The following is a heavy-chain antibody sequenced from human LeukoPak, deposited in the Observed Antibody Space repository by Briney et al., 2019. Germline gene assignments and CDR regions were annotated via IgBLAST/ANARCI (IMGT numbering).Heavy chain of an antibody. CDR2: IYYSGST. Sequence: SETLSLTCTVSGGSISSYYWSWIRQPPGKGLEWIGYIYYSGSTNYNPSLKSRVTISVDMSKNQFSLKLSSVTAADTAVYYCARAGDYYDSSGYFDYWGQGTLVTVSS. J-gene: IGHJ4*02. CDR1: GGSISSYY. V-gene: IGHV4-59*01. D-gene: IGHD3-22*01. CDR3: ARAGDYYDSSGYFDY.